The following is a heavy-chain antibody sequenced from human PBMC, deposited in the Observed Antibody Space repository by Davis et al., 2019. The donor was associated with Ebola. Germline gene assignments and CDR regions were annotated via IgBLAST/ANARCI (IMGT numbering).Heavy chain of an antibody. CDR1: GFTFSVYG. CDR2: MSYDGISK. Sequence: GESLKISCAASGFTFSVYGIHWVRQAPGKGLEWVSVMSYDGISKYYADSVKGRFTISRDNSKNTLYLQMNSLRAEDTAVYYCAKAGGHFDYWGQGTLVTVSS. V-gene: IGHV3-30*18. D-gene: IGHD3-10*01. J-gene: IGHJ4*02. CDR3: AKAGGHFDY.